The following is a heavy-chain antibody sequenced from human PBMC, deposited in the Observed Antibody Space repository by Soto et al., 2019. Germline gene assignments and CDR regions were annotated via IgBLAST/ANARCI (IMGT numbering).Heavy chain of an antibody. CDR3: AREGSSSWYDY. D-gene: IGHD6-13*01. CDR1: GFTFSSYW. J-gene: IGHJ4*02. V-gene: IGHV3-7*01. CDR2: IKQDGSEK. Sequence: EVQLVESGGGLVQPGGSLRLSCAASGFTFSSYWMSWVRQAPGKGLEWVANIKQDGSEKYYVDSVKGRFTISRDNAKNSLYLQMNSLRAEDTAVYYWAREGSSSWYDYWGQGTLVTVSS.